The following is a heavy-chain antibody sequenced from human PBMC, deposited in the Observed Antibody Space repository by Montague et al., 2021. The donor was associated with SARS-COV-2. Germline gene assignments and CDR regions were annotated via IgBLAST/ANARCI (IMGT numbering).Heavy chain of an antibody. Sequence: SETLSLTCTVSGGSISSYYWSWIRQPPGKGLEWIGYIYYSGSTNYNPSLKSRVTISVDTSKNQFSLKLSSVTAADTAVYYCARFPYYYDNWFDPWGQGTLVTVS. CDR1: GGSISSYY. J-gene: IGHJ5*02. V-gene: IGHV4-59*08. CDR2: IYYSGST. CDR3: ARFPYYYDNWFDP. D-gene: IGHD3-22*01.